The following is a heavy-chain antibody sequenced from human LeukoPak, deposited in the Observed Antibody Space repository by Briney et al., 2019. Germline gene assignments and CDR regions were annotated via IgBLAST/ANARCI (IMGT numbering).Heavy chain of an antibody. J-gene: IGHJ4*02. Sequence: SETLSLTCTVSGGYISNSSSYWGWIRQPPGKGLEWIGSIYYSGSTYYNPSLKSRVTISVDTSKNQFSLKLSSVTAADTAVYYCARHSPVGIFYFDYWGQGTLVTVSS. CDR2: IYYSGST. CDR3: ARHSPVGIFYFDY. D-gene: IGHD1-26*01. V-gene: IGHV4-39*01. CDR1: GGYISNSSSY.